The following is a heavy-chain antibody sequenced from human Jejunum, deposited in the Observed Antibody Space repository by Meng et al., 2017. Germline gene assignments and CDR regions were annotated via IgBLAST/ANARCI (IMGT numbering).Heavy chain of an antibody. CDR1: GGSFHSPDYY. CDR2: IYYSGST. CDR3: ARSPYSGSALPFFDY. J-gene: IGHJ4*02. Sequence: QVQPQDSGPGLVKPSPTLSPTCTVSGGSFHSPDYYWSWSRQPPEKGLEWIGYIYYSGSTYYNPSLKSRVSISGDTSNKQFSLKLTSVTAADTAVYYCARSPYSGSALPFFDYWGQGSLVTVSS. V-gene: IGHV4-30-4*01. D-gene: IGHD1-26*01.